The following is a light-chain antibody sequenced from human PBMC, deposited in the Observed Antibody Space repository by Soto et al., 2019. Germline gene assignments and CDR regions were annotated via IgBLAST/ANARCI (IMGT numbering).Light chain of an antibody. Sequence: CTGTSSDVGAYNSVSWYQQHPGKAPKLIIXDVSTRPSGVSNXFSGSKSGNTASLTISGLQAEDEADYYCSSSTTSTTRVFGTGTKVTVL. CDR2: DVS. CDR3: SSSTTSTTRV. V-gene: IGLV2-14*03. J-gene: IGLJ1*01. CDR1: SSDVGAYNS.